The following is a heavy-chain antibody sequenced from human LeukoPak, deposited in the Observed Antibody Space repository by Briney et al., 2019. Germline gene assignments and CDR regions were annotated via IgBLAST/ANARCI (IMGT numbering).Heavy chain of an antibody. J-gene: IGHJ4*02. CDR3: ARATYYYGSGSYFDY. CDR1: GGSISSYY. Sequence: SETLSLTCTVSGGSISSYYWSWIRQPAGKVLEWIGRIYTSGSTNYNPSLKSRVTMSVDTSKNQFSLKLSSVTAADTAVYYCARATYYYGSGSYFDYWGQGTLVTVSS. CDR2: IYTSGST. V-gene: IGHV4-4*07. D-gene: IGHD3-10*01.